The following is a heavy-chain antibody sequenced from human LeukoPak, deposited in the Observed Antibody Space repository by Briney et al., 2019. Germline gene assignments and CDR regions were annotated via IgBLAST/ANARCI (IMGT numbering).Heavy chain of an antibody. CDR1: GYTFTSYG. V-gene: IGHV1-18*01. CDR2: ISAYNGNT. J-gene: IGHJ6*03. D-gene: IGHD3-10*01. CDR3: ARVRLLWFGRDYYYMDV. Sequence: ASVKVSCKASGYTFTSYGISWVRQAPGQGLEWMGWISAYNGNTNYAQKLQGRVTMTTDTSTSTAYMELRSLRSDDTAVYYCARVRLLWFGRDYYYMDVWGKGTTVTISS.